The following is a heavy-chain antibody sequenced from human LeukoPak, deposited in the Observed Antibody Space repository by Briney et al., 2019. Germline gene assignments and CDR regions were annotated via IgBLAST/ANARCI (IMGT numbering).Heavy chain of an antibody. Sequence: PGGSLRLSCAVSGFSVSNYYMSWVRQAPGKGLAWVSLIYSDAGTSYADSVKGRFTISRDNSKNTLFLQMNTLRAEDTAVYYCARDSDGGNLDSWGQGTLVTASS. CDR3: ARDSDGGNLDS. CDR2: IYSDAGT. CDR1: GFSVSNYY. J-gene: IGHJ4*02. V-gene: IGHV3-53*01. D-gene: IGHD3-10*01.